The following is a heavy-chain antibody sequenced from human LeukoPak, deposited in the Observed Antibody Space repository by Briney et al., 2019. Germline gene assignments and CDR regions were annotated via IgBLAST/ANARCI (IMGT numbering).Heavy chain of an antibody. J-gene: IGHJ4*02. D-gene: IGHD3-22*01. CDR1: GYTFTSYD. V-gene: IGHV1-8*01. CDR3: ARGRRYDSSGYYYR. CDR2: MYTNSGNT. Sequence: ASVTVSCKAAGYTFTSYDINWVRQATAQGLELMGWMYTNSGNTGYAQKFQDRVTMTRNTSISTAYMELSSLRSEDTAVYYCARGRRYDSSGYYYRWGQGTLVTVSS.